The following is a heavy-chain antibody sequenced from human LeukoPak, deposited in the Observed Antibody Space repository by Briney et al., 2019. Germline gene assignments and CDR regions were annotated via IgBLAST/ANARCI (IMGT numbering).Heavy chain of an antibody. Sequence: GGSLGLSCAASGFSFSSYGMHWVRQAPGKGLEWVAVILYDGSNKYYADSVKGRFTISRDNSKNTLYLQMNSLRAEDTAVYFCAKAYYYDSSGYYPADYWGQGTLVTVSS. D-gene: IGHD3-22*01. CDR1: GFSFSSYG. CDR2: ILYDGSNK. J-gene: IGHJ4*02. CDR3: AKAYYYDSSGYYPADY. V-gene: IGHV3-30*18.